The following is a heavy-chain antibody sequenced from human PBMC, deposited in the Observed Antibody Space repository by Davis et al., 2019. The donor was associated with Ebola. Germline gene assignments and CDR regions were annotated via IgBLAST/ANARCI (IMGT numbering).Heavy chain of an antibody. J-gene: IGHJ4*02. CDR2: INAGNGNT. D-gene: IGHD6-19*01. Sequence: ASVKVSCKASGYTFTSYAMHWVRHAPGQRLEWMGWINAGNGNTKYSQKFQGRVTITRDTSASTAYMELSSLRSEDTAVYYCARDSSGWYVFDYWGQGTLVTVSS. CDR1: GYTFTSYA. V-gene: IGHV1-3*01. CDR3: ARDSSGWYVFDY.